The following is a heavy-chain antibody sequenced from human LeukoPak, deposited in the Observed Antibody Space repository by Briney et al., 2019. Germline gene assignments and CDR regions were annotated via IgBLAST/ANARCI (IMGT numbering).Heavy chain of an antibody. V-gene: IGHV3-15*01. CDR1: GFTFSNAW. CDR2: IKSKSDGGTT. Sequence: PGGSLRLSCAASGFTFSNAWMSWVRQAPGKGLEWVGRIKSKSDGGTTDYAAPVKGRFTISRDDSKNTLYLQMSSLKTEDTAVYYCTTDKPELYYYDSSGSYYFDYWGQGTLVTVSS. D-gene: IGHD3-22*01. CDR3: TTDKPELYYYDSSGSYYFDY. J-gene: IGHJ4*02.